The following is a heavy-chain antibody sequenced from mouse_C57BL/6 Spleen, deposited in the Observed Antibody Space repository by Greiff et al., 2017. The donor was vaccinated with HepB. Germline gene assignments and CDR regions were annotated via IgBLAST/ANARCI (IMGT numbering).Heavy chain of an antibody. CDR3: ARRGLLAWFAY. D-gene: IGHD3-1*01. Sequence: EVQGVESGGGLVKPGGSLKLSCAASGFTFSSYAMSWVRQTPEKRLEWVATISDGGSYTYYPDNVKGRFTISRDNAKNNLYLQMSHLKSEDTAMYYCARRGLLAWFAYWGQGTLVTVSA. CDR2: ISDGGSYT. CDR1: GFTFSSYA. V-gene: IGHV5-4*03. J-gene: IGHJ3*01.